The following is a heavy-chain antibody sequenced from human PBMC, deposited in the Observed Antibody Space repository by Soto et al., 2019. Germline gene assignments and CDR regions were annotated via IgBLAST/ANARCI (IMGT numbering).Heavy chain of an antibody. J-gene: IGHJ4*02. D-gene: IGHD6-19*01. Sequence: LETLSLTCTVSGGSISSYYWSWIRQPPGKGLEWIGYIYYSGSTIYNPSLKSRVTISVDASKNQFSLILSSVTAADTAVYYCARAGGWYVGTDYWGQGTLVTVSS. CDR1: GGSISSYY. V-gene: IGHV4-59*01. CDR3: ARAGGWYVGTDY. CDR2: IYYSGST.